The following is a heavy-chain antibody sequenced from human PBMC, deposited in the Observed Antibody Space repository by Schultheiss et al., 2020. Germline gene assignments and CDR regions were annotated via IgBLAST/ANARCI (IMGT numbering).Heavy chain of an antibody. V-gene: IGHV4-34*12. D-gene: IGHD2-2*01. CDR3: ANGGYCSSTSCYFDP. Sequence: GSLRLSCAVYGGSFSGYYWSWIRQPPGKGLEWIGEILHSGSTNYNPSLKSRVTISVDTSKNQFSLKLSSVTAADTAVYYCANGGYCSSTSCYFDPWGQGTLVTVSS. CDR1: GGSFSGYY. J-gene: IGHJ5*02. CDR2: ILHSGST.